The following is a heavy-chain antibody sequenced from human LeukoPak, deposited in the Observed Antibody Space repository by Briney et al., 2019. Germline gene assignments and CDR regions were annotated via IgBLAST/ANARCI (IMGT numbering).Heavy chain of an antibody. CDR3: TRDQMNY. CDR1: EFTLSRNY. Sequence: GGSLRLSCTASEFTLSRNYMLWVRQAPGKGVEWVSLIFSNGDTHYADCVKGGFTISRDTSKNTVSLQMISLRVEDTSMYYCTRDQMNYWGQGTLVTVSS. CDR2: IFSNGDT. D-gene: IGHD5-24*01. J-gene: IGHJ4*02. V-gene: IGHV3-53*01.